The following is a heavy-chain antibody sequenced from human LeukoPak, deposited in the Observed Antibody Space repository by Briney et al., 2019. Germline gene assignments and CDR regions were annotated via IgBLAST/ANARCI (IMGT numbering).Heavy chain of an antibody. CDR3: ARAALLYGDYDYFDY. CDR1: GFTFSSYS. CDR2: ISSSSSYI. V-gene: IGHV3-21*01. J-gene: IGHJ4*02. D-gene: IGHD4-17*01. Sequence: PGGSLRLSCAASGFTFSSYSMNWVRQAPGKGLEWVSSISSSSSYIYYADSVKGRFTISRDNAKNSLYLQMNSLRAEDTAVYYCARAALLYGDYDYFDYWGQGTLVTVSS.